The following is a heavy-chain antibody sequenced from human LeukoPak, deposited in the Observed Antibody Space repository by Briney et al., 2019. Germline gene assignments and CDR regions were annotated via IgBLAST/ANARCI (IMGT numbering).Heavy chain of an antibody. CDR1: GGSFSGYY. Sequence: KASETLSLTCAVYGGSFSGYYWSWIRQPPGKGLEWIGEINHSGSTNYNPSLKSRVTISVDTSKNQFSLKLSSVTAADTAVYYCASWSGHLYYLDYWGQGTLVTVSS. J-gene: IGHJ4*02. CDR2: INHSGST. D-gene: IGHD3-3*01. CDR3: ASWSGHLYYLDY. V-gene: IGHV4-34*01.